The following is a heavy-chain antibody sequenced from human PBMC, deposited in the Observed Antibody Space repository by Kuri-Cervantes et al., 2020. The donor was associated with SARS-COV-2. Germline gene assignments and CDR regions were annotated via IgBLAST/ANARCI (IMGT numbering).Heavy chain of an antibody. J-gene: IGHJ6*03. CDR1: GFTFSNYA. Sequence: GESLKISCAASGFTFSNYAMSWVRQAPGKGLECVSIISSGGGNTYYADSVKGRFTISRDNSKNTLYLQMNSLRAEDTAVYYCAKSDSYSNYVVYYYYYMDVWGKGTTVTVSS. D-gene: IGHD4-11*01. CDR3: AKSDSYSNYVVYYYYYMDV. V-gene: IGHV3-23*01. CDR2: ISSGGGNT.